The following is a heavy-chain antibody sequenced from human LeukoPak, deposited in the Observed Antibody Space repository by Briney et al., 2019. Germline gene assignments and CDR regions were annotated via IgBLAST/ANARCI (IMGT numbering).Heavy chain of an antibody. CDR2: INHSGST. D-gene: IGHD2-2*01. Sequence: PSGTLSLTCTVYGGSFSGYYWSWIRQPPGKGLEWIGEINHSGSTNYNPSLKSRVTMSVDTSKNQFSLKLSSVTAADTSVYYCARVKTYCSSTSCRGDYYYGMDVWGQGTTVTVSS. CDR1: GGSFSGYY. CDR3: ARVKTYCSSTSCRGDYYYGMDV. J-gene: IGHJ6*02. V-gene: IGHV4-34*01.